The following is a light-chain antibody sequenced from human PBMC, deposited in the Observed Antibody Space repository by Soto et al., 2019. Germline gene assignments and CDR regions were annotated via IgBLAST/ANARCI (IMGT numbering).Light chain of an antibody. CDR2: HDT. CDR1: KLGDKY. CDR3: QAWDSSTAV. J-gene: IGLJ1*01. Sequence: SYELTQPPSVSVSPGQTASITCSGDKLGDKYACWYQQKPGQSPVLVIYHDTKRPSGIPERFSGSNSGNIATLTISGTQAMDEADYYCQAWDSSTAVFGTGTKVTVL. V-gene: IGLV3-1*01.